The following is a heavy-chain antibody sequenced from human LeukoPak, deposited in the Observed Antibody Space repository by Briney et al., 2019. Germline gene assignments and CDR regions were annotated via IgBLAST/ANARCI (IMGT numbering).Heavy chain of an antibody. J-gene: IGHJ4*02. Sequence: PGGSLRLSCAASGFTFSSYSMNWVRQAPGKGLEWVSSISSSSSYIYYADSVKGRFTISRDNAKNSLYLQMNSLRAEDTAVYYCARDHRKYDFWSGSNSRADYWGQGTLVTVSS. D-gene: IGHD3-3*01. CDR3: ARDHRKYDFWSGSNSRADY. CDR1: GFTFSSYS. V-gene: IGHV3-21*01. CDR2: ISSSSSYI.